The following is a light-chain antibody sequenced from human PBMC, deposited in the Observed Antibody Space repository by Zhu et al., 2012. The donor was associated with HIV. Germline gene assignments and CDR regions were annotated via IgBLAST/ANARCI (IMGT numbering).Light chain of an antibody. CDR1: QSVGTN. J-gene: IGKJ1*01. CDR2: RAS. CDR3: QQYNNWPST. V-gene: IGKV3D-15*01. Sequence: ETVMTQSPATLSVSPGERSTLSSRASQSVGTNLAWYQQKPGQVPRLLISRASTRATGIPDRFSGSGSGTDFTLTISSLQSEDFAVYYCQQYNNWPSTFGQGTKVEIK.